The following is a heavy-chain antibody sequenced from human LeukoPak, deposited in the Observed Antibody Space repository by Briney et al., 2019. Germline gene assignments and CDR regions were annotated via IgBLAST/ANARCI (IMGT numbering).Heavy chain of an antibody. CDR3: ATSDTVSTYNWFDP. V-gene: IGHV4-39*01. J-gene: IGHJ5*02. Sequence: SETLSLTCTVSGGSISSRSYYWGWIRQPPGKGLEWIGNIYYSGSTYYNPSLKSRVTISVDTSKNQFSLNLSSLTAADTAVYYCATSDTVSTYNWFDPWGQGTLVTVS. CDR1: GGSISSRSYY. D-gene: IGHD5/OR15-5a*01. CDR2: IYYSGST.